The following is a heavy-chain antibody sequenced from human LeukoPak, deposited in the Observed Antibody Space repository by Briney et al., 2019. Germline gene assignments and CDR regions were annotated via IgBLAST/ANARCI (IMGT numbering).Heavy chain of an antibody. CDR3: VRVEYDSSRFHP. CDR1: GCSVSSVNYW. J-gene: IGHJ5*02. V-gene: IGHV4-61*02. CDR2: IYTSGGA. Sequence: SQTVSLTCTVSGCSVSSVNYWWTWIRQPVGMGLEWIGRIYTSGGANYNPSLKSRVTISIDTSKNHFSLKLSSVTAADTAVYYCVRVEYDSSRFHPWGQGTLVTAS. D-gene: IGHD3-22*01.